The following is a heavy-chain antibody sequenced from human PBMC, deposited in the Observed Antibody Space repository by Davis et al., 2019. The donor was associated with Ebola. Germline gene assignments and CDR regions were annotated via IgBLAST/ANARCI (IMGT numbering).Heavy chain of an antibody. CDR1: GGSFSGYY. CDR2: INHSGST. Sequence: SGTLSLTCAVYGGSFSGYYWSWIRQPPGKGLEWIGEINHSGSTNYNPSLKSRVTISVDTSKNQFSLKLSSVTAADTAVYYCARRGSSSFGYWGQGTLVTISS. CDR3: ARRGSSSFGY. D-gene: IGHD6-6*01. V-gene: IGHV4-34*01. J-gene: IGHJ4*02.